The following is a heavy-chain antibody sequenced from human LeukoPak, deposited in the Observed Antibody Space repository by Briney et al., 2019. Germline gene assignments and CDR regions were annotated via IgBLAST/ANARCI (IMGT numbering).Heavy chain of an antibody. Sequence: PSETLSLTCTVSGGSISSYYWSWIRQPPGKGLEWIGYIYYGGSTNYNPSLKSRVTISVDTSKNQFSLKLSSVTAADTAVYYCARDNTAMVLWGQGTLVTVST. V-gene: IGHV4-59*01. CDR1: GGSISSYY. J-gene: IGHJ4*02. CDR3: ARDNTAMVL. CDR2: IYYGGST. D-gene: IGHD5-18*01.